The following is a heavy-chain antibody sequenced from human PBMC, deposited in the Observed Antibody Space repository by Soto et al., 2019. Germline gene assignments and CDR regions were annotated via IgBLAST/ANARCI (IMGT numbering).Heavy chain of an antibody. V-gene: IGHV3-30-3*01. Sequence: QVQLVESGGGVVQPGRSLRLSCAASGFTFSSYAMHWVRQAPGKGLEWVAVISYDGSNKYYADSVKGRFTISRDNSKNTLYLQMNSLRAEDTAVYYCARDESSWGQGTLVTVSS. CDR3: ARDESS. D-gene: IGHD3-22*01. CDR2: ISYDGSNK. CDR1: GFTFSSYA. J-gene: IGHJ4*02.